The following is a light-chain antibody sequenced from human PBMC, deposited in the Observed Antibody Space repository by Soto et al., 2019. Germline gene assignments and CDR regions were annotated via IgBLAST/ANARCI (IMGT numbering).Light chain of an antibody. V-gene: IGLV7-43*01. CDR2: SIR. J-gene: IGLJ3*02. CDR3: LLYYGGAQV. Sequence: QAVVTQEPSLTVSPGGTVTLTCGSNTGAVTSDYYPNWFQQKPGQPPRPLIYSIRNKHSCTPHRFSGSLLGDKAALTLSGVLPEDEADYYCLLYYGGAQVFGGGTKLTVL. CDR1: TGAVTSDYY.